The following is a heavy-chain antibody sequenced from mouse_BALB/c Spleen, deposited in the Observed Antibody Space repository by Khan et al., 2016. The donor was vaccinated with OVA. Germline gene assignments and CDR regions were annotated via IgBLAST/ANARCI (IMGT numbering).Heavy chain of an antibody. CDR3: ARVYGGDFDY. Sequence: LQQSGPGLVKPSQSLSLTCTVTGYSIASDYVWNWIRQFPGNILEWMGIIRYSGNTHYNPSLKSRTTITVDESKNQFFLQLSSVASEDSAAYYCARVYGGDFDYWGQGTTLTVSS. J-gene: IGHJ2*01. D-gene: IGHD1-1*02. V-gene: IGHV3-2*02. CDR1: GYSIASDYV. CDR2: IRYSGNT.